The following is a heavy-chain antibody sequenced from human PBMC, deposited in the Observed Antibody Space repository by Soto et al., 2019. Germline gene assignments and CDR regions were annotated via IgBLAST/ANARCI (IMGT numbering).Heavy chain of an antibody. D-gene: IGHD3-10*01. CDR1: GDTFTNFG. J-gene: IGHJ5*02. V-gene: IGHV1-18*01. Sequence: HLVQSGPEVKKPGASITVSCKTSGDTFTNFGLSWVRQAPGQGLEWMGWIATYNSNRNYAQKFQGMLTLTTDTSTSTADIELKSLRYDDTAVYHCATMLRGVVNWFDHWAKGALVTLS. CDR3: ATMLRGVVNWFDH. CDR2: IATYNSNR.